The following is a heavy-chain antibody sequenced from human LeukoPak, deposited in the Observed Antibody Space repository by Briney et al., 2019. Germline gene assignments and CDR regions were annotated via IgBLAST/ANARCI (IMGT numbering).Heavy chain of an antibody. D-gene: IGHD2/OR15-2a*01. CDR3: ARDFTNIRGGGYFDN. V-gene: IGHV3-23*01. CDR1: RFTFSSYA. CDR2: ISGSGGST. Sequence: PGGSLRLSCAASRFTFSSYAMSWVRQAPGKGLEWVSAISGSGGSTYYADSVKGRFTISRDNSKNTLYLQMNSLRAEDTAVYHCARDFTNIRGGGYFDNWGQGTLVTVSS. J-gene: IGHJ4*02.